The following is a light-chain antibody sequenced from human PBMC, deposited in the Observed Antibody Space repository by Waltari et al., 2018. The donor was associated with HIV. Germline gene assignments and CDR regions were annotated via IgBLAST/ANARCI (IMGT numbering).Light chain of an antibody. Sequence: QSALTQPASVSGSPGQSITISCTGTSSAVGNYNYVSWYQQHPGKAPQLMIYDVSKRPSGVSNRFSGSKSGNTASLTISGLQAEDEADYYCCSYAGSSTFVFGTGTKVTVL. CDR3: CSYAGSSTFV. CDR2: DVS. CDR1: SSAVGNYNY. J-gene: IGLJ1*01. V-gene: IGLV2-23*02.